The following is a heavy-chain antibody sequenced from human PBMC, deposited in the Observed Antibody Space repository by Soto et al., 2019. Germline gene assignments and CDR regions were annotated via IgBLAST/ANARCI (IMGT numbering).Heavy chain of an antibody. CDR3: ATVGGINRFHP. Sequence: QVQLQESGPGLVKPSQTLSLTCTVSGGSISSGGYYWSWIRQHPGKGLEWIGYIYYSGSTYYNPSLTSRVTISVDTSKNQFSLKLSSVPAADPAVCYSATVGGINRFHPWGQGPLVTVSS. V-gene: IGHV4-31*03. D-gene: IGHD3-10*01. J-gene: IGHJ5*02. CDR1: GGSISSGGYY. CDR2: IYYSGST.